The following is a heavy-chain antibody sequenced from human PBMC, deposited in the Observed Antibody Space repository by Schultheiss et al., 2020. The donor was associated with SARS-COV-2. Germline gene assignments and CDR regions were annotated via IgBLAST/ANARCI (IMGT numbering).Heavy chain of an antibody. Sequence: SQTLSLTCAVYGGSFSGYYWSWIRQPAGKGLEWIGRIHTSGSTNYNPSLRSRVTISVDTSKNQFSLKLRSVTAADTALYYCAREMTRLTEWFDTWGQGTLVTVSS. CDR1: GGSFSGYY. D-gene: IGHD4-17*01. CDR2: IHTSGST. J-gene: IGHJ5*02. V-gene: IGHV4-4*07. CDR3: AREMTRLTEWFDT.